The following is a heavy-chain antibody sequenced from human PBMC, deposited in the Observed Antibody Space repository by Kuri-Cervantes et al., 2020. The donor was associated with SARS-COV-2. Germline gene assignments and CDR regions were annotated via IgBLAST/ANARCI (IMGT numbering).Heavy chain of an antibody. CDR3: HLEVVPAATPGYMDV. D-gene: IGHD2-2*01. CDR2: ISYDGSNK. J-gene: IGHJ6*03. CDR1: GFTFSSYA. Sequence: GGSLRLSCAASGFTFSSYAMHCVRQAPGKGLEWVAVISYDGSNKYYADSVKGRFTISRDNSKNTLYLQMNSLRAEDTAVYYGHLEVVPAATPGYMDVWGKGTTVTVSS. V-gene: IGHV3-30-3*01.